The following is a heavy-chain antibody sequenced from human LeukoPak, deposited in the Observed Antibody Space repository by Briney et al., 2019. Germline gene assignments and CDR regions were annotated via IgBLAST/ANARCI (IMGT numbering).Heavy chain of an antibody. Sequence: WASVKVSCKASGYTFTSYGISWVRQAPGQGLEWMGWINPNSGGTNYAQKFQGRVTMTRDTSISTAYMELSRLRSDDTAVYYCARADTDYGGNSYFDYWGQGTLVTVSS. CDR1: GYTFTSYG. J-gene: IGHJ4*02. CDR3: ARADTDYGGNSYFDY. CDR2: INPNSGGT. D-gene: IGHD4-23*01. V-gene: IGHV1-2*02.